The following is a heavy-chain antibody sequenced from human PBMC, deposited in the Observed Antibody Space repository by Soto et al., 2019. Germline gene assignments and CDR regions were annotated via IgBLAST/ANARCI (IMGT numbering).Heavy chain of an antibody. J-gene: IGHJ3*02. Sequence: GGSLRLSCAASGFTFSDHYMDWVRQAPGKGLERVGRTRNKANSYTTEYAASVKGRFTISRDDSKNSLYLQMNSLKTEDTALYYCATFLGAPGAFDIWGQGTMVTVSS. CDR1: GFTFSDHY. CDR3: ATFLGAPGAFDI. V-gene: IGHV3-72*01. CDR2: TRNKANSYTT.